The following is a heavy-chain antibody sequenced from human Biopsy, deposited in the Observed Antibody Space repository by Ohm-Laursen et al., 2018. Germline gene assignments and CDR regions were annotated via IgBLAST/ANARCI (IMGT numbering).Heavy chain of an antibody. J-gene: IGHJ4*02. D-gene: IGHD6-19*01. CDR2: IIPMFGTA. CDR3: ARNTGWYGDLYYFDY. Sequence: GASVKVSCKASGGTFINYAIGWVRQAPGQGLEWMGGIIPMFGTANYAQMFQGRVTISADESTSTSYMELSSLRSADTAVYFCARNTGWYGDLYYFDYWGQGTLVTVSS. CDR1: GGTFINYA. V-gene: IGHV1-69*13.